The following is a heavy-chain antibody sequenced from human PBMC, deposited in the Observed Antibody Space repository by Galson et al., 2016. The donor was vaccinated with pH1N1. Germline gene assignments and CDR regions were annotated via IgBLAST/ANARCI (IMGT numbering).Heavy chain of an antibody. CDR1: GFTFDGRG. V-gene: IGHV3-48*02. Sequence: SLRLSCAVTGFTFDGRGMGWVRQAPGKGLQWVSFISSRNDKVYYADCVKGRFTISRDDVKNSVYLQVNSLRHEDTAVYYCARDSGRETHFDYWGRGTLVTVSS. J-gene: IGHJ4*02. D-gene: IGHD6-19*01. CDR3: ARDSGRETHFDY. CDR2: ISSRNDKV.